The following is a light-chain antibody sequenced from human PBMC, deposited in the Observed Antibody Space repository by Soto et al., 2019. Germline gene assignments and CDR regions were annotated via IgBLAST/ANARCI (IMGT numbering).Light chain of an antibody. CDR1: QSVSSK. CDR3: QQYNNWPQT. J-gene: IGKJ2*01. Sequence: EIVMTQSPVTLSVSPGERATLSCRASQSVSSKLAWYQQKPGQAPRLLIYGASTRATGIPARFSGSGSGTEFTLSISSLQSEDFAVDYCQQYNNWPQTFGQGTNLEIK. CDR2: GAS. V-gene: IGKV3-15*01.